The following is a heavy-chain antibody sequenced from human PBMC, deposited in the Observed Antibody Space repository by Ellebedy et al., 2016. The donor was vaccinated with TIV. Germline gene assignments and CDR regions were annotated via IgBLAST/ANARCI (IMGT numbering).Heavy chain of an antibody. J-gene: IGHJ3*02. V-gene: IGHV5-10-1*01. Sequence: GESLKISCKGSGYNFASYWISWVRQMPGKGLEWMGKINPSDSDTKYSPSFQGHVSFSADTSISTASLQWSGLKASDSAMYYCARQSQGGGESGVFDIWGQGTLLTVSS. CDR2: INPSDSDT. CDR1: GYNFASYW. D-gene: IGHD3-16*01. CDR3: ARQSQGGGESGVFDI.